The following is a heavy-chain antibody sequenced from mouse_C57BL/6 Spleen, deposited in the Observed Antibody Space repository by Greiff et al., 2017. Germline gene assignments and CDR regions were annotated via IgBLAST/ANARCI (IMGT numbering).Heavy chain of an antibody. CDR3: ENDPWFAY. CDR2: INPNNGGT. V-gene: IGHV1-22*01. CDR1: GYTFTDYN. J-gene: IGHJ3*01. D-gene: IGHD2-3*01. Sequence: VQLQQSGPELVKPGASVKMSCKASGYTFTDYNMHWVKQSHGKSLEWIGYINPNNGGTSYNQKFKGKATLTVNKSSSTAYMELRRLTSEDSAVYYCENDPWFAYWGQRTLVTVSA.